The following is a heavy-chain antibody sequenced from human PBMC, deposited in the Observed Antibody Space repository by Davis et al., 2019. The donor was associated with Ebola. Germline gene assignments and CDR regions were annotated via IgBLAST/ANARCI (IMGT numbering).Heavy chain of an antibody. CDR3: ARATIFDY. Sequence: GESLKISCAASGFTFSTYAMGWVRQAPGKGLEWVSDISSGGGAPYYADSVKGRFTISRDNSKNTLYLQMNSLRAEDTAVYYCARATIFDYWGQGTLVTVSS. D-gene: IGHD5-12*01. CDR1: GFTFSTYA. V-gene: IGHV3-23*01. J-gene: IGHJ4*02. CDR2: ISSGGGAP.